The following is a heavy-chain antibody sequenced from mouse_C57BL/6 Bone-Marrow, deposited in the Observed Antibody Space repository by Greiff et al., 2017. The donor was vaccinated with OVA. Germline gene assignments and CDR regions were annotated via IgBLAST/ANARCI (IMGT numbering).Heavy chain of an antibody. J-gene: IGHJ3*01. V-gene: IGHV1-82*01. Sequence: VKLQESGPELVKPGASVKISCKASGYAFSSSWMNWVKQRPGKGLEWIGRIYPGDGDTNYNGKFKGKATLTADKSSSTAYMQLSSLTSEDSAVYFCARCYDYDWFAYWGQGTLVTVSA. CDR2: IYPGDGDT. CDR1: GYAFSSSW. D-gene: IGHD2-4*01. CDR3: ARCYDYDWFAY.